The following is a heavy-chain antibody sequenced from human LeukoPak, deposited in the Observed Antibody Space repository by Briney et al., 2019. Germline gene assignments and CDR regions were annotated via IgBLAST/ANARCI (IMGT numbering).Heavy chain of an antibody. CDR2: ISGSGGTT. V-gene: IGHV3-23*01. CDR1: GFSFSSYA. J-gene: IGHJ4*02. Sequence: GGSLRLSCAASGFSFSSYAMTWVRQAPGQGLEWISLISGSGGTTYYADSVKGRFTISRDNSKNTVYLQMNSLRAEDTALYYCASGVVLVSALQYWGQGALVTVS. CDR3: ASGVVLVSALQY. D-gene: IGHD2-21*02.